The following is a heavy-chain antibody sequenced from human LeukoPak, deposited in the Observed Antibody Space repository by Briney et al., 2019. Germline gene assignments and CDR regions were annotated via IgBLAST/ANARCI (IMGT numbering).Heavy chain of an antibody. CDR3: ARGSGPWPYYFDD. CDR2: ISSSGGIT. V-gene: IGHV3-64*01. D-gene: IGHD2-8*02. J-gene: IGHJ4*02. Sequence: GGSLRLCSATSAFTFSDYAMHWVRKARGEGLEYFSAISSSGGITYYAYSVKGRFTISIDNSKNTLYLQMGSLRAEDMAVYYCARGSGPWPYYFDDWGQGTLVTVSS. CDR1: AFTFSDYA.